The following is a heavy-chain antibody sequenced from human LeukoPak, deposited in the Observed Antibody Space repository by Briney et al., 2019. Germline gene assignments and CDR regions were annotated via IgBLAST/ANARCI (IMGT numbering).Heavy chain of an antibody. D-gene: IGHD2/OR15-2a*01. Sequence: GGSLRLSCAASGFTFSSYTMNWVRQAPGKGLEWLSYISSSGSTIYYADSVKGRFTISRDNAKNSLYLQMNSLRAEDTAVYYCARVGSRIIDYWGQGTLVTVSS. CDR2: ISSSGSTI. CDR1: GFTFSSYT. V-gene: IGHV3-48*01. CDR3: ARVGSRIIDY. J-gene: IGHJ4*02.